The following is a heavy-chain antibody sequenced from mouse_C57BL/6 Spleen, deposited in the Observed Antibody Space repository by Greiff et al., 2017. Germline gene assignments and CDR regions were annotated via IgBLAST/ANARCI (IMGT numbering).Heavy chain of an antibody. J-gene: IGHJ2*01. D-gene: IGHD2-2*01. V-gene: IGHV5-17*01. CDR3: ARGGAKVTTGYYFDY. CDR1: GFTFSDYG. CDR2: ISSGSSTI. Sequence: EVQVVESGGGLVKPGGSLKLSCAASGFTFSDYGMHWVRQAPEQGLEWVAYISSGSSTIYYADTVKGRFTISRDNAKNTLFLQLTSLRSEDTAMYYCARGGAKVTTGYYFDYWGQGTTLTVSS.